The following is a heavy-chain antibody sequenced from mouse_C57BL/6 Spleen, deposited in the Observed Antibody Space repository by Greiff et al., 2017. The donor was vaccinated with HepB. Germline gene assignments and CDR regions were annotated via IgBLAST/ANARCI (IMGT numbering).Heavy chain of an antibody. CDR2: IDPSDSYT. V-gene: IGHV1-50*01. CDR3: ARSGVVATGNYFDY. D-gene: IGHD1-1*01. Sequence: VKLQQPGAELVKPGASVKLSCKASGYTFTSYWMQWVKQRPGQGLEWIGEIDPSDSYTNYNQKFKGKATLTVDTSSSTAYMQLSSLTSEDSAVYYCARSGVVATGNYFDYWGQGTTLTVSS. CDR1: GYTFTSYW. J-gene: IGHJ2*01.